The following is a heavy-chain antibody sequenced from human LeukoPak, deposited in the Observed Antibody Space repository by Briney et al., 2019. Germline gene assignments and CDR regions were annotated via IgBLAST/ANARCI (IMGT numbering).Heavy chain of an antibody. Sequence: ASVKVSCKVSGYTLTELSMHWVRQAPGKGLEWMGGFDPEDGETIYAQKFQGRVTMTEDTSTDTAYMGLSSLRSEDTAVYYCATGFSRDGYNLPRQPIDYWGQGTLVTVSS. V-gene: IGHV1-24*01. CDR2: FDPEDGET. D-gene: IGHD5-24*01. CDR1: GYTLTELS. CDR3: ATGFSRDGYNLPRQPIDY. J-gene: IGHJ4*02.